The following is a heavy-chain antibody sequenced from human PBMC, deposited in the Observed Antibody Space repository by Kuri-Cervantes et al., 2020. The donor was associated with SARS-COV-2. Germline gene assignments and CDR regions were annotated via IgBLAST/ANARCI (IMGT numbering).Heavy chain of an antibody. CDR1: GGSVSSGSYY. CDR3: ARGRGERVFDY. V-gene: IGHV4-39*07. Sequence: ESLKISCTVSGGSVSSGSYYWSWIRQSPGKGLEWIGEIHHSGSTNYNPSLRSRVTISVDTSKNQFSLKLSSVTAADTAVYFCARGRGERVFDYWGQGTLVTVSS. D-gene: IGHD1-26*01. CDR2: IHHSGST. J-gene: IGHJ4*02.